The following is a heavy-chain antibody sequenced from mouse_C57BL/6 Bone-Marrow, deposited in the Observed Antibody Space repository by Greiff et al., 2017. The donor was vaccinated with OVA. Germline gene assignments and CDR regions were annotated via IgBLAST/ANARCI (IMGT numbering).Heavy chain of an antibody. J-gene: IGHJ3*01. CDR3: ASTGTGFAD. V-gene: IGHV1-74*01. CDR1: GYTFTSYW. Sequence: QVQLKQPGAELVKPGASVKVSCKASGYTFTSYWMHWVKQRPGQGLEWIGRIHPSDSDTNYNQKFKGKATLPVDQSYSTAYMQLSSLTSGDAAVYYCASTGTGFADWGQGTLVTVSA. CDR2: IHPSDSDT. D-gene: IGHD4-1*02.